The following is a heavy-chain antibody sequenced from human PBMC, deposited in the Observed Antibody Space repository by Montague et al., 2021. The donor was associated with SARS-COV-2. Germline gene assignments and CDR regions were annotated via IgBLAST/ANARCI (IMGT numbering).Heavy chain of an antibody. Sequence: SETLSLTCNVSGGSIRNDYWSWIRQPAGKGMEWIGRIYISGSINYNSSLKTRITLSVDTSKNQLSLRLNSVTAAATAVDYCARNPGEYYGMDVWGQGTTVTVSS. V-gene: IGHV4-4*07. D-gene: IGHD3-16*01. CDR2: IYISGSI. J-gene: IGHJ6*02. CDR1: GGSIRNDY. CDR3: ARNPGEYYGMDV.